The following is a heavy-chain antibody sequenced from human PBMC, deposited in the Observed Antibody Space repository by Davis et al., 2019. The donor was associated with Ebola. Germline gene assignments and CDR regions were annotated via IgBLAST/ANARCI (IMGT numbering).Heavy chain of an antibody. CDR3: ARPLDLVGATYFDF. Sequence: MPSETLSLTCTVSGYSISSGYYWGWIRQPPGKGLEWIGSIYHSGSTYYNPSLKSRVTISVDTSTNEFSLKLNSVTAADSAVYYCARPLDLVGATYFDFWGPGTLVTVSS. V-gene: IGHV4-38-2*02. J-gene: IGHJ4*02. CDR1: GYSISSGYY. D-gene: IGHD1-26*01. CDR2: IYHSGST.